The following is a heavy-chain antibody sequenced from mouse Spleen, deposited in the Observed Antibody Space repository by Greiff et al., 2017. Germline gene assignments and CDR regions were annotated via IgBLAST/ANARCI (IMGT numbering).Heavy chain of an antibody. Sequence: EVQGVESGGGLVKPGGSLKLSCAASGFTFSSYAMSWVRQTPEKRLEWVATISDGGSYTYYPDNVKGRFTISRDNAKNNLYLQMSHLKSEDTAMYYCARDRELGRFAYWGQGTLVTVSA. V-gene: IGHV5-4*01. CDR2: ISDGGSYT. CDR3: ARDRELGRFAY. D-gene: IGHD4-1*01. CDR1: GFTFSSYA. J-gene: IGHJ3*01.